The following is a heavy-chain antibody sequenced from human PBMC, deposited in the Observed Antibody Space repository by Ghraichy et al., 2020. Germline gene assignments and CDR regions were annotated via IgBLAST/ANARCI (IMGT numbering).Heavy chain of an antibody. CDR3: ERHGSPNVLHYYYMDV. CDR2: FCYGRST. Sequence: SQTLSLTCTVSGASLSGSDYYWAWIRQPPGKGLKWIVCFCYGRSTYKNPTLSSRVSIALATSKNHFSLQLSSVTAADTAVYYCERHGSPNVLHYYYMDVWSKGTTVTV. CDR1: GASLSGSDYY. V-gene: IGHV4-39*01. J-gene: IGHJ6*03. D-gene: IGHD2-2*03.